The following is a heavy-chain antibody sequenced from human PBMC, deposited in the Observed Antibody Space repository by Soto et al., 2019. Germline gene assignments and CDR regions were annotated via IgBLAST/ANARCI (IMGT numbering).Heavy chain of an antibody. CDR2: ISWNSGSI. CDR1: GFTFDDYA. CDR3: AKLPSSDSIHVPSFDI. J-gene: IGHJ3*02. V-gene: IGHV3-9*01. D-gene: IGHD3-10*01. Sequence: VQLVESGGGLVQPGRSLRLSCAASGFTFDDYAMHWVRQAPGKGLEWVSGISWNSGSIGYADSVKGRFTISRDNAKNALYLQMNRLTAEDTALYYCAKLPSSDSIHVPSFDIWCQVTMVTVSS.